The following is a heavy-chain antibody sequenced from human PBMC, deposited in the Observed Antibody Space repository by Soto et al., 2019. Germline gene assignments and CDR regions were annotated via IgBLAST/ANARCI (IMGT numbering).Heavy chain of an antibody. V-gene: IGHV4-59*01. CDR1: GGSINENY. D-gene: IGHD7-27*01. J-gene: IGHJ3*02. Sequence: SETLSLTCVISGGSINENYWSWVRQSPGRGLEWIGYTHSTGNTHYNPSLKSPVTISLDTSKKQVSLNLNSVSTADTAIYFCSRVWTPVNWGFQSFDIWGQGTMVTVSS. CDR2: THSTGNT. CDR3: SRVWTPVNWGFQSFDI.